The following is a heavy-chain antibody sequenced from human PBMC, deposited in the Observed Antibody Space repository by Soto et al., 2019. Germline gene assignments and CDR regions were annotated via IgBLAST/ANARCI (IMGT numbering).Heavy chain of an antibody. CDR2: IWYDGSNK. Sequence: QVQLVESGGGVVQPGRSLRLSCAASGFTFSSYGMHWVRQAPGKGLEWVAVIWYDGSNKYYADSVKGRFTISRDNSKNTLYLQMNSLRAEDTAVYYCARVSKVTTADYWGQGTLVTVSS. J-gene: IGHJ4*02. V-gene: IGHV3-33*01. CDR3: ARVSKVTTADY. D-gene: IGHD4-17*01. CDR1: GFTFSSYG.